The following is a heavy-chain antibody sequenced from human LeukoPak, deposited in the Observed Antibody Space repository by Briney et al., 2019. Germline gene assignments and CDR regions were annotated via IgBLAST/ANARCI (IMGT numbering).Heavy chain of an antibody. V-gene: IGHV3-30*02. CDR2: IRYDGSNK. Sequence: PGGSLRLSCAASGFTFSSYGMHWVRQAPGKGLEWVAFIRYDGSNKHYADYLKGRFTISRDNSKNTLSLQMNSLRAEDTAVYYCAKGKYYNILTGFYRRDDAFDLWGQGTMVTVSS. CDR3: AKGKYYNILTGFYRRDDAFDL. CDR1: GFTFSSYG. J-gene: IGHJ3*01. D-gene: IGHD3-9*01.